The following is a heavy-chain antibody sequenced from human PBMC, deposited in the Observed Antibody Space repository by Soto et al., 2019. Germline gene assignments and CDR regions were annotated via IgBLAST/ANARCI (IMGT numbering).Heavy chain of an antibody. J-gene: IGHJ4*02. D-gene: IGHD6-19*01. V-gene: IGHV4-59*01. CDR1: GGFINSYY. Sequence: SETLSLTCTVSGGFINSYYWSWIRQSPGKGLEWIGYIYYRGTTRYNPSLKSRVTLSVDTSENRFSLKVRSVTAADTAVYYCARSVAVPGAHIDYWGQGTGVGLSS. CDR2: IYYRGTT. CDR3: ARSVAVPGAHIDY.